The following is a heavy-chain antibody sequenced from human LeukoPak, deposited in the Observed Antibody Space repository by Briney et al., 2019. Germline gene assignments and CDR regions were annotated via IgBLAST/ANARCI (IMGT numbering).Heavy chain of an antibody. CDR1: GYTFTSYG. D-gene: IGHD6-13*01. CDR2: ISAYNGNT. J-gene: IGHJ6*03. Sequence: ASVKVSCKASGYTFTSYGISWVRQAPGQGLEWMGWISAYNGNTNYAQKLQGGVTMTTDTSTSTAYMELRSLRSDDTAVYYCARAVAYSSSWYLNYYYYYMDVWGKGTTVTISS. V-gene: IGHV1-18*01. CDR3: ARAVAYSSSWYLNYYYYYMDV.